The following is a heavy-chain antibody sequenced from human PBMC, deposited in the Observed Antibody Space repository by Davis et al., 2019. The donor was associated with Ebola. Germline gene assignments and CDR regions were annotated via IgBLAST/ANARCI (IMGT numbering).Heavy chain of an antibody. D-gene: IGHD3-10*01. CDR1: GGSISSYY. Sequence: MPSETLSLTCTVSGGSISSYYWSWIRQPPGKGLEWIGYIYYSGSTNYNPSLKSRVTISVDTSKNQFSLKLSSVTAADTAVYYCASPAYYYGSGSYYLIDYWGQGTLVTVSS. CDR3: ASPAYYYGSGSYYLIDY. J-gene: IGHJ4*02. CDR2: IYYSGST. V-gene: IGHV4-59*08.